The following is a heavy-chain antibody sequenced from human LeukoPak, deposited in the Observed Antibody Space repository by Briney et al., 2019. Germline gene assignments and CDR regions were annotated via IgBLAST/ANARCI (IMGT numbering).Heavy chain of an antibody. V-gene: IGHV3-15*01. D-gene: IGHD6-19*01. J-gene: IGHJ3*02. CDR1: GFTFSNAW. Sequence: GGSLRLSCAASGFTFSNAWMSWVRQAPGKGLEWVGRIKSKTDGGTTDYAAPVKGRFTISRDDSKNTLYLQMNSLKTEDTAVYYCTTVGQWLPRRDAFDIWGQGTMVTVSS. CDR2: IKSKTDGGTT. CDR3: TTVGQWLPRRDAFDI.